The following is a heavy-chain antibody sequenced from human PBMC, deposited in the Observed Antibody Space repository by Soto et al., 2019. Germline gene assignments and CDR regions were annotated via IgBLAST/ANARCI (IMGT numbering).Heavy chain of an antibody. CDR3: ASAAAAGIPYYYYMDV. D-gene: IGHD6-13*01. CDR1: GGSISSYY. J-gene: IGHJ6*03. CDR2: IYYSGST. V-gene: IGHV4-59*08. Sequence: SQTLSLTCTVSGGSISSYYWSWIRQPPGKGLEWIGYIYYSGSTNYNPSLKSRVTISVDTSKNQFSLKLSSVTAADTAVYYCASAAAAGIPYYYYMDVWGKGTTVTVS.